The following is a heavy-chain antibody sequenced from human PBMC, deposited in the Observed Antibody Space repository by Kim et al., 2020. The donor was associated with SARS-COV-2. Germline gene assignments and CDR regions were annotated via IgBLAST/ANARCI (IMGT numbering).Heavy chain of an antibody. D-gene: IGHD2-15*01. CDR1: GFTFSSYG. J-gene: IGHJ6*02. CDR2: IWYDGSNK. CDR3: ARGVRYCSGGSCYSAYYYGMDV. Sequence: GGSLRLSCAASGFTFSSYGMHWVRQAPGKGLEWVAVIWYDGSNKYYADSVKGRFTISRDNSKNTLYLQMNSLRAEDTAVYYCARGVRYCSGGSCYSAYYYGMDVWGQGTTVTVSS. V-gene: IGHV3-33*01.